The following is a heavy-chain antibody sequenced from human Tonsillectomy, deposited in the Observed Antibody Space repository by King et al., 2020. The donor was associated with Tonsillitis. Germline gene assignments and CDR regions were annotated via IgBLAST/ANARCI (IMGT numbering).Heavy chain of an antibody. Sequence: LQLQESGPGVVKPSETLSLTCTVSGGSIRSGDHFWAWIRQPPGKGLEWIGYMYSSGAIFYNPSLKSRITVSGGTSENRFSRRLTSVTAADPAVYFCARYVSGSFDYWGQGALVTVSS. CDR3: ARYVSGSFDY. V-gene: IGHV4-39*01. CDR2: MYSSGAI. CDR1: GGSIRSGDHF. J-gene: IGHJ4*02. D-gene: IGHD1-26*01.